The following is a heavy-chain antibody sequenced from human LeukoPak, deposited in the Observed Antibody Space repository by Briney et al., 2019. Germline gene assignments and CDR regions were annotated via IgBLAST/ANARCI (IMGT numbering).Heavy chain of an antibody. CDR3: ARDWGQQLGYFDY. D-gene: IGHD6-13*01. CDR1: GYTFTSYA. J-gene: IGHJ4*02. CDR2: INAGNGNT. V-gene: IGHV1-3*01. Sequence: ASVKVSCEASGYTFTSYAKHWVRQAPGQRLEWMGWINAGNGNTKYSQKFQGRVTITRDTSASTAYMELSSLRSEDTAVYYCARDWGQQLGYFDYWGQGTLVTVSS.